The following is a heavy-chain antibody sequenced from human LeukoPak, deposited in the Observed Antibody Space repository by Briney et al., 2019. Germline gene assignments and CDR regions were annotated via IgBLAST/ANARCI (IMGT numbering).Heavy chain of an antibody. CDR3: ASYYGDYPK. CDR2: IRYDGSNK. D-gene: IGHD4-17*01. Sequence: PGGSLRLSCAASGFTFSSYEMNWVRQAPGKGLEWVAFIRYDGSNKYYADSVKGRFTISRDNSKNTLYLQMNSLRAEDTAVYYCASYYGDYPKWGQGTLVTVSS. V-gene: IGHV3-30*02. CDR1: GFTFSSYE. J-gene: IGHJ4*02.